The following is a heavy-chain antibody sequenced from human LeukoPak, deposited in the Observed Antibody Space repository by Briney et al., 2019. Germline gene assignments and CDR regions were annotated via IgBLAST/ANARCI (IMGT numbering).Heavy chain of an antibody. CDR3: AVTPTTVTTVTYDY. CDR2: INSNSGGT. Sequence: ASVKVSCKASGYTFTGYYMHWVRQAPGQGLEWMGWINSNSGGTNYAQKFQGRVTMTRDTSISTAYMELSRLRSDDTAVYYCAVTPTTVTTVTYDYWGQGTLVTVSS. J-gene: IGHJ4*02. CDR1: GYTFTGYY. D-gene: IGHD4-17*01. V-gene: IGHV1-2*02.